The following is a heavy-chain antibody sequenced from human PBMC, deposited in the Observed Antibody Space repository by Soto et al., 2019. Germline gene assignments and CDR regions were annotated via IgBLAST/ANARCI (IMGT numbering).Heavy chain of an antibody. V-gene: IGHV3-11*01. CDR2: IGSSGTTT. Sequence: QEQLVESGGGLVKPGGSLRLSCAASGFTFRDYYMSWIRQTPGKGLEWISFIGSSGTTTNYADSVKGRFTISRDNAKNSLYLQMNTLRAKDTAVYYCASDILTGYNWFDPWGQGTLVTVSS. CDR3: ASDILTGYNWFDP. J-gene: IGHJ5*02. CDR1: GFTFRDYY. D-gene: IGHD3-9*01.